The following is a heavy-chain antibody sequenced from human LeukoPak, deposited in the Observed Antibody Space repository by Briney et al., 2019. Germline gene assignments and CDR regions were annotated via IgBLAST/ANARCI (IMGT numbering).Heavy chain of an antibody. J-gene: IGHJ4*02. CDR2: INHSGST. CDR1: GGSFSGCY. D-gene: IGHD3-22*01. Sequence: SETLSLTCAVYGGSFSGCYWSWIRQPPGKGLEWIGEINHSGSTNYNPSLKSRVTISVDTSKNQFSLKLSSVTAADTAVYYCATSSGYPTYYFDYWGQGTLVTVSS. V-gene: IGHV4-34*01. CDR3: ATSSGYPTYYFDY.